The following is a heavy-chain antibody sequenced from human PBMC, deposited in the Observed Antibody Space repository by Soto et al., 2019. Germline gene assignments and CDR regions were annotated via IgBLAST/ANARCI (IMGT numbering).Heavy chain of an antibody. CDR1: GFSLSTSGVG. J-gene: IGHJ5*02. D-gene: IGHD3-10*01. CDR3: AHSVGFGEEGWFDP. V-gene: IGHV2-5*02. CDR2: IYWDHDK. Sequence: QITLKESGPTLVKPTQTLTLTCTFSGFSLSTSGVGVGWIRQPPGKALEWLALIYWDHDKRYSPSLKSRLTLTKDTSKIQVVLTMTNMDPVDTATYYWAHSVGFGEEGWFDPWGQGTLVTVSS.